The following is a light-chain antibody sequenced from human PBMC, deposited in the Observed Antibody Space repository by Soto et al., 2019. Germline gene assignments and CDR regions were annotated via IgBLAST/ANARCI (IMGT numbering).Light chain of an antibody. J-gene: IGLJ1*01. CDR2: EVN. CDR1: SSDIGVYNY. CDR3: SSYTTSNTYV. V-gene: IGLV2-14*01. Sequence: QSVPTQPASVSVSPGQSITFSCTGTSSDIGVYNYVSWYQQHPGKAPKLMIYEVNNRPSGVSNRFSGSKSGNTASLTISGLQAEDEADYYCSSYTTSNTYVFGTGTKVTVL.